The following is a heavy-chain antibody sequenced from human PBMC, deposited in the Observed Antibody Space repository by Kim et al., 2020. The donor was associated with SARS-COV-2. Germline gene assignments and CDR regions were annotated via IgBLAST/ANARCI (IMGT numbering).Heavy chain of an antibody. CDR3: ARGVGVVPAAMAP. J-gene: IGHJ5*02. V-gene: IGHV3-33*01. D-gene: IGHD2-2*01. Sequence: YADSVKGRFTISRDNSKNTLYLQMNGRRAEDTAVYYCARGVGVVPAAMAPWGQGTLVTVSS.